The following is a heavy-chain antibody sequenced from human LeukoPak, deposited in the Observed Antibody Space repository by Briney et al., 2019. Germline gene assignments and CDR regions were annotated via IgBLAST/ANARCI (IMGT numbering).Heavy chain of an antibody. J-gene: IGHJ4*02. CDR1: GFTVSSNY. Sequence: GGSLRLSCAASGFTVSSNYMSWVRQAPGKGLGWVSVIYSGGSTYYADSVKGRFTISRDNSKNTLYLQMNSLRAEDTAVYYCARGPGYYDSNLDYWGQGTLVTVSS. CDR3: ARGPGYYDSNLDY. D-gene: IGHD3-22*01. V-gene: IGHV3-66*01. CDR2: IYSGGST.